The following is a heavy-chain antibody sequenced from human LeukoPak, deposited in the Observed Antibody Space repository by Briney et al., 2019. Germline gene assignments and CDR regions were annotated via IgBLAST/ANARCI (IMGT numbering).Heavy chain of an antibody. Sequence: PGWSLRLSCAASGFTFSTYGMHWVRQAPGKGLEWVAVVWYDGSNIQYVDSVKGRFTISRDNSKSTLYLQMNSLTAEDTAVYYCARGGYSGTYYFDYWGQGTLVTVSS. CDR2: VWYDGSNI. V-gene: IGHV3-33*01. CDR3: ARGGYSGTYYFDY. D-gene: IGHD1-26*01. J-gene: IGHJ4*02. CDR1: GFTFSTYG.